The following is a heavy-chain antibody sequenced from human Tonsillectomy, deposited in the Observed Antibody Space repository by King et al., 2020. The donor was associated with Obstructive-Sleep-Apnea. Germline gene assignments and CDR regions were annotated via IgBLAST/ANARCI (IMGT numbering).Heavy chain of an antibody. CDR3: AKDGTYCSGGSCYSAGVN. CDR1: GFTFSSYG. Sequence: VQLVESGGGVVQPGRSLRLSCAASGFTFSSYGMHWVRQAPGKGLEWVAVISYDGSNKYYADSVKGRFTISRDNSKNTLYLQMNGLRAEDTAVYYCAKDGTYCSGGSCYSAGVNWGQGTLVTVSS. J-gene: IGHJ4*02. V-gene: IGHV3-30*18. D-gene: IGHD2-15*01. CDR2: ISYDGSNK.